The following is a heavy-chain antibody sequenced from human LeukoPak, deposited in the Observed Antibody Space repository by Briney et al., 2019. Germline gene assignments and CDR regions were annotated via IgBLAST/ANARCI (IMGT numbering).Heavy chain of an antibody. CDR3: ASLADYYDSSGLFDL. CDR1: GGSVSSGSYN. CDR2: IYYSGST. V-gene: IGHV4-61*01. D-gene: IGHD3-22*01. Sequence: SETLSLTCTVSGGSVSSGSYNWSWIRQPPGKGLEWIGYIYYSGSTNYNPSLKSRVTISVDTSKNQFSLKLSSVTAADTAVYYCASLADYYDSSGLFDLWGRGTLVTVSS. J-gene: IGHJ2*01.